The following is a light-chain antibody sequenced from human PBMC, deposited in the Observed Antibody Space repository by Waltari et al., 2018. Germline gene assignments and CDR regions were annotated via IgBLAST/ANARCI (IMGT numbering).Light chain of an antibody. J-gene: IGKJ1*01. CDR1: QGISSR. V-gene: IGKV1-12*01. Sequence: DIQMTQSPSSVSASVVDIVTLTCPASQGISSRLAWYQQKPGKAPKLLIYDASSLHSGVPSRFSGSGSGTEFTLTISSLQPEDFATYYCQQVDSFPRTFGQGTKVEVK. CDR2: DAS. CDR3: QQVDSFPRT.